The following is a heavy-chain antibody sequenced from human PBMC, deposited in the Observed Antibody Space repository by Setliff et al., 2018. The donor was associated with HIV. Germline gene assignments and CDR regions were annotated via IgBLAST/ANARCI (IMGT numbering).Heavy chain of an antibody. CDR2: MSHNGKT. J-gene: IGHJ6*03. Sequence: TLSLTCAVSGYSISSGYYWGWIRQPPGKGLEWIASMSHNGKTYYNPSLKSRVTISVDTSKNQISLKMNSVTAADTAVYHCARELSHIVGAPRYMDVWGKGTTVTVSS. CDR3: ARELSHIVGAPRYMDV. CDR1: GYSISSGYY. V-gene: IGHV4-38-2*02. D-gene: IGHD1-26*01.